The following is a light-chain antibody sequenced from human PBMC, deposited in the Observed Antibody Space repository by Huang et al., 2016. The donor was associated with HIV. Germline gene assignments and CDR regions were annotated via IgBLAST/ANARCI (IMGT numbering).Light chain of an antibody. CDR1: QSVNRY. CDR2: DAS. CDR3: QQRSNWPPST. J-gene: IGKJ5*01. V-gene: IGKV3-11*01. Sequence: EIVLTQSPTTLSLSPGERATLSCRPSQSVNRYLAWYQQKPGQAPRLLIYDASNRATGMPARVSGSGSGTDVTLTISSLEPEDSAVYYCQQRSNWPPSTFGQGTRLEIK.